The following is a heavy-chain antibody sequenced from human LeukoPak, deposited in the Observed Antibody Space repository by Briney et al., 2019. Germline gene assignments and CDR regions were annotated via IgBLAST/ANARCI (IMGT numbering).Heavy chain of an antibody. CDR1: GGSFSGYY. Sequence: SETLSLTCAVYGGSFSGYYWSWIRQPPGKGLEWLGEINHSGSTNYNPSLKSRVTISVDTSKNQFSLQLNSVTPEDTAVYYCARGDLLWFGELFTSYYGMDVWGQGTTVTVSS. V-gene: IGHV4-34*01. CDR2: INHSGST. J-gene: IGHJ6*02. D-gene: IGHD3-10*01. CDR3: ARGDLLWFGELFTSYYGMDV.